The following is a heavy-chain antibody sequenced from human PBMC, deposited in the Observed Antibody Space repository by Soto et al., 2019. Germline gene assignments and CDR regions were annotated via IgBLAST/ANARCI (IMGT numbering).Heavy chain of an antibody. V-gene: IGHV3-23*01. Sequence: EVQLLESGGGLVQPGGSLRLSCAASGFTFSNYAMSWVRQAPGKGLEWVSVISGSGGSTYYADSVKGRFTISRYNSKNTLYLQMNGLRAEDTAVYYCAKRGSGSYYIDWGQGTLVTVSS. J-gene: IGHJ4*02. CDR2: ISGSGGST. CDR1: GFTFSNYA. D-gene: IGHD1-26*01. CDR3: AKRGSGSYYID.